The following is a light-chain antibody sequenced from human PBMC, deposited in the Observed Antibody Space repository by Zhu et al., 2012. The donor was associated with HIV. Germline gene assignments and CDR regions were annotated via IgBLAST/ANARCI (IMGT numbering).Light chain of an antibody. Sequence: EIVLTQSPATLSLSPGERATLSCRASQSVSSYLAWYQQKPGQAPRLLMYDASIRATGISARFSGSGSGTDFTLTISSLEPEDFAVYYCQQRSSNWFTFGGGTKVEIK. CDR3: QQRSSNWFT. CDR2: DAS. CDR1: QSVSSY. J-gene: IGKJ4*01. V-gene: IGKV3-11*01.